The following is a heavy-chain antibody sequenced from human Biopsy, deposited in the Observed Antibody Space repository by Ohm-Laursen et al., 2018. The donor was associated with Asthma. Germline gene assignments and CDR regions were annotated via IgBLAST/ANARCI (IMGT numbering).Heavy chain of an antibody. CDR2: MYHSGSP. CDR1: GGSITSSSYY. D-gene: IGHD3-22*01. J-gene: IGHJ4*02. Sequence: SDTLSLTCTVSGGSITSSSYYWGWIRQPPGKGMEWIGSMYHSGSPYYHPSLKSRATISVDTSKSQLSLKMSHVTAADTAVYFCVRHQYSSSWSTFDYWGQGALVTVSS. CDR3: VRHQYSSSWSTFDY. V-gene: IGHV4-39*01.